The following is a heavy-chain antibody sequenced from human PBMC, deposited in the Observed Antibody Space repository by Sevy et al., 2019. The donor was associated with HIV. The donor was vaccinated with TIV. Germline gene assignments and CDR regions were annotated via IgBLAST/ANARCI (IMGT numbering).Heavy chain of an antibody. V-gene: IGHV1-2*06. Sequence: ASVKVSCKASGYNFYIHWVRQAPGQGLEWMGRVTPNSGATSYAQKFQDRVAMTMDTSINTAYMELSGLKSDDTAIYYCAGQSLGWYNWFDPWGQGTPVTVSS. CDR2: VTPNSGAT. CDR3: AGQSLGWYNWFDP. D-gene: IGHD6-19*01. CDR1: GYNFY. J-gene: IGHJ5*02.